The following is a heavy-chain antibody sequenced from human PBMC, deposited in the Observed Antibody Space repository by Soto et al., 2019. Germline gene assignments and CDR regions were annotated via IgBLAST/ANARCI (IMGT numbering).Heavy chain of an antibody. CDR2: TYYKSKWNN. Sequence: SQTLSLTFVISGDSVSSNSAAWNCISQSPSRGLEWLGRTYYKSKWNNDYALSVKSRITINPDTSKNQFSLHLYSVTPEDTAVYYCTGITWFRGMDVWGQGTPVTVSS. CDR3: TGITWFRGMDV. CDR1: GDSVSSNSAA. D-gene: IGHD3-10*01. J-gene: IGHJ6*02. V-gene: IGHV6-1*01.